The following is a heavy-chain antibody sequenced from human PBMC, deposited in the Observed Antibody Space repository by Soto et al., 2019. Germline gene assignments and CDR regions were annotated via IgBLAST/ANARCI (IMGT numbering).Heavy chain of an antibody. D-gene: IGHD6-13*01. J-gene: IGHJ6*02. CDR1: GFTFSSYW. Sequence: EVQLVEYGGGLVQPGGSLRLSCAASGFTFSSYWMSWVRQAPGKGLEWVANINQDGSEKFYVDSEKGRFTISRDNAKKSLYLQMNTLRVEDTAVYYCARDGSSSWYSYYYNGMDVWGQGTTVTVSS. CDR2: INQDGSEK. V-gene: IGHV3-7*05. CDR3: ARDGSSSWYSYYYNGMDV.